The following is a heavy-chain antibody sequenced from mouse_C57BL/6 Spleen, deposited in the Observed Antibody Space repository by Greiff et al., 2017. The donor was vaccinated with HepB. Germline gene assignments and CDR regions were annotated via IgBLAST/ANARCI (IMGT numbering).Heavy chain of an antibody. J-gene: IGHJ2*01. V-gene: IGHV1-82*01. Sequence: VQLQQSGPELVKPGASVKISCKASGYAFSSSWMNWVKQRPGKGLEWIGRIYPGDGDTNYNGKFKGKATLTADKSSSTAYMQLSSLTSEDSAVYFCGREGLRGVFDGWGPGTTLTVAS. CDR3: GREGLRGVFDG. D-gene: IGHD2-4*01. CDR2: IYPGDGDT. CDR1: GYAFSSSW.